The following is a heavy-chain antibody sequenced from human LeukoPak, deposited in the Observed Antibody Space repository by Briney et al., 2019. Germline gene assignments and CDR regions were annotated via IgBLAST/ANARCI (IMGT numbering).Heavy chain of an antibody. CDR1: GGSISGYY. D-gene: IGHD5-18*01. CDR3: ASLLGGYSYGNFDY. J-gene: IGHJ4*02. Sequence: PSETLSLTCTVSGGSISGYYWSWIRQPPGKGLEWIGYIYYSGSTNYNPSLKSRVTISVDTSKNQFSLKLSSVTAADMAVYYCASLLGGYSYGNFDYWGQGTLVTVSS. CDR2: IYYSGST. V-gene: IGHV4-59*12.